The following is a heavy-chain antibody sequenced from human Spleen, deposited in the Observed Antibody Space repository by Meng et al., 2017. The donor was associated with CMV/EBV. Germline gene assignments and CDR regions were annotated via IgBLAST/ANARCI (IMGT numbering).Heavy chain of an antibody. D-gene: IGHD1-26*01. CDR1: GFTSGDYA. CDR2: IRGKAYGATT. CDR3: AREGVIVGAGSRWYFDL. V-gene: IGHV3-49*04. Sequence: GESLKISCSGSGFTSGDYAPSWVRQAPGKGLEWVGFIRGKAYGATTLYAASVGGRFTISRDDSKSIAYLHMNSLKTEDTAVYYCAREGVIVGAGSRWYFDLWGRGTLVTVSS. J-gene: IGHJ2*01.